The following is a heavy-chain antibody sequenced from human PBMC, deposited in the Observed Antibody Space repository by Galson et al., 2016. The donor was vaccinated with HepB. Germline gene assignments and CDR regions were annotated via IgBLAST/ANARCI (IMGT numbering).Heavy chain of an antibody. CDR2: IYYNGST. CDR3: GRHSRYNWFDP. Sequence: LRLSCAASGFIFSVYNMNWARQAPGKGLEWIGSIYYNGSTYYNPSLKSRVTISGDTSKSQFSLKLRSVTAADTAVYYCGRHSRYNWFDPWGQGNLVTVSS. CDR1: GFIFSVYN. V-gene: IGHV4-38-2*01. D-gene: IGHD2/OR15-2a*01. J-gene: IGHJ5*02.